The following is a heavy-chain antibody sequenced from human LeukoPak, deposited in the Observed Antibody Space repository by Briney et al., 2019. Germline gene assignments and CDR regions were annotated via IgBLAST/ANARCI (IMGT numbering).Heavy chain of an antibody. D-gene: IGHD6-13*01. J-gene: IGHJ3*02. Sequence: SETLSLTCTVSGGSITSYYWSWIRQPPGKGLEWIGYIYYSGSTNYNPSLKSRVTISVDTSKNQFSLKLSSVTAADTAVYYCARPIGGRRWADAFDIWGQGTMVTVSS. CDR2: IYYSGST. CDR3: ARPIGGRRWADAFDI. CDR1: GGSITSYY. V-gene: IGHV4-59*01.